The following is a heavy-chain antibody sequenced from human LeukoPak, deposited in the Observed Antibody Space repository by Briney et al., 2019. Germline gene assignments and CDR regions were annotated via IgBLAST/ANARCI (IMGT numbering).Heavy chain of an antibody. D-gene: IGHD4-11*01. CDR1: GVSFSGYY. CDR2: INHSGSN. J-gene: IGHJ6*03. V-gene: IGHV4-34*01. Sequence: SETLSLTCAVYGVSFSGYYWSWLRQPPGKGLEWFGEINHSGSNNYNPSLKNRVTISVDTSKNQFSLKLSSVTAADTAVYYCARDETRGYYYYYMDVWGKGTTVTVSS. CDR3: ARDETRGYYYYYMDV.